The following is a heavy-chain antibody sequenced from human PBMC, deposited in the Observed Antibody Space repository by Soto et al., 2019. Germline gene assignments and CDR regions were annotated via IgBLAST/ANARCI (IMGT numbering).Heavy chain of an antibody. CDR3: ARGGSTIFGVVTEYYFDY. CDR2: INPNSGGT. J-gene: IGHJ4*02. Sequence: ASVKVSCKASGYTFTGYYMHWVRQAPGQGLEWMGWINPNSGGTNYAQKFQGWVTMTRDTSISTAYMELSRLRSDDTAVYYCARGGSTIFGVVTEYYFDYWGQGTLVTVSS. V-gene: IGHV1-2*04. CDR1: GYTFTGYY. D-gene: IGHD3-3*01.